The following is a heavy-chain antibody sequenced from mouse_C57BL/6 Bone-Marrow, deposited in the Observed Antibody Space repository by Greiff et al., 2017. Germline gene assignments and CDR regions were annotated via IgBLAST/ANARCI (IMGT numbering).Heavy chain of an antibody. D-gene: IGHD3-3*01. Sequence: QVQLQQSGAELARPGASVKLSCKASGYTFTSSGFSWVKQRTGRGLMWIGEIYPRSGNTYYNEKFKGKATLTADKSSSTAYMELRSLTSEDAAVYFCGGLGFLWFAYWGQGTLVTVSA. CDR1: GYTFTSSG. V-gene: IGHV1-81*01. CDR2: IYPRSGNT. J-gene: IGHJ3*01. CDR3: GGLGFLWFAY.